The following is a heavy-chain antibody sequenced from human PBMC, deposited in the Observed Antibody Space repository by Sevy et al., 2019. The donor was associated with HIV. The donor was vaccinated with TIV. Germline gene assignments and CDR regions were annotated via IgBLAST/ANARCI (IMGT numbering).Heavy chain of an antibody. Sequence: GGSLRLSCVSSGFTFSTYDMHWVRQVTGKGLEWISGVGPAGDQFYPGSVKGRFTISRENAKNSIYLQMTNLRAGDTAVYYCARSGGYSDYGMDVWGQGTTVTVSS. CDR1: GFTFSTYD. J-gene: IGHJ6*02. V-gene: IGHV3-13*05. CDR2: VGPAGDQ. CDR3: ARSGGYSDYGMDV. D-gene: IGHD5-12*01.